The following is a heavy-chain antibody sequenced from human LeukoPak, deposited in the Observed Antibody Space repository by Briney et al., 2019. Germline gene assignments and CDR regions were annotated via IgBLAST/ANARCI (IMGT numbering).Heavy chain of an antibody. CDR2: IGNRGTTI. V-gene: IGHV3-48*04. CDR1: GFTFSSYG. D-gene: IGHD3-16*01. CDR3: ARGDRLTTLDC. Sequence: PGGSLRLSCAASGFTFSSYGMHWVRQAPSKGLEWVSHIGNRGTTIFYADSVKGRFTISRDNAKNSLSLQMNSLRAEDAAIYYCARGDRLTTLDCWGQGTLVIVS. J-gene: IGHJ4*02.